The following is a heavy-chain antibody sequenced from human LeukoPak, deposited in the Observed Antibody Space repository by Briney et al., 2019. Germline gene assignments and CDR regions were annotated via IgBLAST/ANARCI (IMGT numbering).Heavy chain of an antibody. D-gene: IGHD7-27*01. CDR3: ARAPPFLTSKRNWGSGGYFDY. Sequence: PGGSLRLSCAASGFTFSSYSIHWVRQAPDKGLEWVAVMSYGGRNAYYADSVKGRFTISRDNAKNSLYLQMNSLRAEDTAVYYCARAPPFLTSKRNWGSGGYFDYWGQGTLVTVSS. CDR2: MSYGGRNA. J-gene: IGHJ4*02. CDR1: GFTFSSYS. V-gene: IGHV3-30*03.